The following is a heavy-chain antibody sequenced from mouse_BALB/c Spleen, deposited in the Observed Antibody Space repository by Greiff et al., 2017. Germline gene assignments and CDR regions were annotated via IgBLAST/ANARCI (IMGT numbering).Heavy chain of an antibody. Sequence: DVMLVESGGGLVQPGGSRKLSCAASGFTFSSFGMHWVRQAPEKGLEWVAYISSGSSTIYYADTVKGRFTISRDNPKNTLFLQMTSLRSEDTAMYYCARGYGNYWYFDVWGAGTTVTVSS. J-gene: IGHJ1*01. D-gene: IGHD2-10*02. V-gene: IGHV5-17*02. CDR2: ISSGSSTI. CDR3: ARGYGNYWYFDV. CDR1: GFTFSSFG.